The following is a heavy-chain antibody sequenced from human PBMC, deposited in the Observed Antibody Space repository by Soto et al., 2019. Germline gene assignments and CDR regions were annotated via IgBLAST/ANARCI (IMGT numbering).Heavy chain of an antibody. D-gene: IGHD3-22*01. V-gene: IGHV1-18*01. CDR1: RYTFTAYG. J-gene: IGHJ4*02. CDR3: ARELNTDPSAYYSFAY. Sequence: ASVKVSCKTSRYTFTAYGLAWLRQAPGQRPEWMGWVTTNTAVTNYAQKFQGRVTMATETSTRTTYMELRSLRSDDTAVDYCARELNTDPSAYYSFAYWGQGTLVTVSS. CDR2: VTTNTAVT.